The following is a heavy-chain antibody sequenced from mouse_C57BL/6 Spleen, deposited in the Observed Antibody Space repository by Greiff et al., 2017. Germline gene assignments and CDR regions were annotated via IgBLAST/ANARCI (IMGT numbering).Heavy chain of an antibody. CDR2: IDPETGGT. CDR1: GYTFTDYE. Sequence: QVQLKESGAELVRPGASVTLSCKASGYTFTDYEMHWVKQTPVHGLEWIGAIDPETGGTAYNQKFKGKAILTADKSSSTAYMELRSLTSEDSAVYYCTRGNKEDAMDYWGQGTSVTVSS. J-gene: IGHJ4*01. V-gene: IGHV1-15*01. CDR3: TRGNKEDAMDY.